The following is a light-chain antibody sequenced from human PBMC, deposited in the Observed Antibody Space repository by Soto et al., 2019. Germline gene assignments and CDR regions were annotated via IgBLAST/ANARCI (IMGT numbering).Light chain of an antibody. CDR2: AAS. J-gene: IGKJ4*01. Sequence: DIQLTQSSSFLSASVGDRVTITCRASQGIGTYVAWYQQKPGTAPNLLIDAASTLQSGVPSRISGSGSGTEFTLTISSVQPEDFATNYCQQVDSHPLTFGGGTKVESK. CDR3: QQVDSHPLT. V-gene: IGKV1-9*01. CDR1: QGIGTY.